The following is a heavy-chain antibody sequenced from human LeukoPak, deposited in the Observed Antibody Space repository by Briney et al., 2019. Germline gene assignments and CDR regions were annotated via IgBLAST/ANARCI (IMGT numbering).Heavy chain of an antibody. Sequence: GSVKVSCKASGYTFTSYDINWVRQATGQGLEWMGWMNPNSGNTGYAQKFQGRVTMTRNTSISTAYMELSSLRSEDTAVYYCARGWNFNRLSGRRVVITAGSYYFDYWGQGTLVTVSS. CDR1: GYTFTSYD. D-gene: IGHD3-22*01. CDR3: ARGWNFNRLSGRRVVITAGSYYFDY. J-gene: IGHJ4*02. CDR2: MNPNSGNT. V-gene: IGHV1-8*01.